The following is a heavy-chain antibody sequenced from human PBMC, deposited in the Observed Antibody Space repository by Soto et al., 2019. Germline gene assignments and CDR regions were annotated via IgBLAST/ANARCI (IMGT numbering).Heavy chain of an antibody. J-gene: IGHJ6*02. Sequence: ASVKVSCKASGYTFTSCGISWVRQAPGQGLEWMGWISAYNGNTNYAQKLQGRVTMTTDTSTSTAYMELRSLRSDDTAVYYCARDVDTAMDSYYYYGMDVWGQGTTVTVSS. V-gene: IGHV1-18*01. CDR1: GYTFTSCG. CDR3: ARDVDTAMDSYYYYGMDV. CDR2: ISAYNGNT. D-gene: IGHD5-18*01.